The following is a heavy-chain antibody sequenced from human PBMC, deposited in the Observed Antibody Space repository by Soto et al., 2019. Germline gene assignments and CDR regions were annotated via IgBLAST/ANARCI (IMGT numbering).Heavy chain of an antibody. CDR3: ARGRYGDY. CDR1: GYAFTTYG. CDR2: ISAHNGNT. Sequence: QVHLVQSGAEVKKPGASVKVSCKGSGYAFTTYGITWARQAPGQGLEWMGWISAHNGNTNYAQKLQGRVTVTRDTSTSTAYMELRRLRSDATAVYYCARGRYGDYWGQGALVTVSS. V-gene: IGHV1-18*01. J-gene: IGHJ4*02. D-gene: IGHD1-1*01.